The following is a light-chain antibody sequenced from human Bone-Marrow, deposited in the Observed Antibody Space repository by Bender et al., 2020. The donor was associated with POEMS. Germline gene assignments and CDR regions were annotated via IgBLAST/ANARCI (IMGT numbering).Light chain of an antibody. CDR3: NSYTTSTTHV. J-gene: IGLJ3*02. CDR2: DVS. Sequence: QSALTQPASVSGSPGQSITISCTGTSSDVGGYDHVSWYQQHPGKVPKLMIYDVSNRPSGVSNRFSGSKSGSTASLTISGLQAEDEADYYCNSYTTSTTHVFGGGTKLTVL. V-gene: IGLV2-14*01. CDR1: SSDVGGYDH.